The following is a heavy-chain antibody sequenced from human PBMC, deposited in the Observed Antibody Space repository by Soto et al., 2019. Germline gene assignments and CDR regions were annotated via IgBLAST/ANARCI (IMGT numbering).Heavy chain of an antibody. CDR3: ARHRYCSGGSCLYYYMDV. Sequence: GESLKISCKGSGYSFTSYWIGWVRQMPGKGLEWMGIIYPGDSDTRYSPSFQGQVTISADKSISTAYLQWSSLKASDTAMYYCARHRYCSGGSCLYYYMDVWGKGTTVTVSS. V-gene: IGHV5-51*01. CDR1: GYSFTSYW. CDR2: IYPGDSDT. D-gene: IGHD2-15*01. J-gene: IGHJ6*03.